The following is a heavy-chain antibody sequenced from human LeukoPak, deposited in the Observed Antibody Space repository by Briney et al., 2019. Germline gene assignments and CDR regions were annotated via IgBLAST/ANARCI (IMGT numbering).Heavy chain of an antibody. CDR3: ARDGWDIVVVPAAGGWFDP. CDR2: ISAYNGNT. CDR1: GYTFTRYG. V-gene: IGHV1-18*01. Sequence: ASVKVSCKASGYTFTRYGISWVRQAPGQGLEWMGWISAYNGNTNYAQKLQGRVTMTTDASTSTAYMELRSLRSDDTAVYYCARDGWDIVVVPAAGGWFDPWGQGTLVTVSS. D-gene: IGHD2-2*01. J-gene: IGHJ5*02.